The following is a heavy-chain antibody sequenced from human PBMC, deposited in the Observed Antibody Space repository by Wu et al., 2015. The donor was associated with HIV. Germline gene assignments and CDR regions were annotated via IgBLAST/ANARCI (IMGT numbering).Heavy chain of an antibody. CDR2: IATHNGNT. CDR3: ARMSWQWLAHDAFDI. J-gene: IGHJ3*02. V-gene: IGHV1-18*01. CDR1: GYSFSDYG. Sequence: AQLVQSGAEVKKPGASVKVSCKASGYSFSDYGISWVRQAPGQGLEWMGWIATHNGNTNSAQKVQGRVTLTAETSTSTAFMELRSLRSDDTAVYYCARMSWQWLAHDAFDIWAKGQWSPSLQ. D-gene: IGHD6-19*01.